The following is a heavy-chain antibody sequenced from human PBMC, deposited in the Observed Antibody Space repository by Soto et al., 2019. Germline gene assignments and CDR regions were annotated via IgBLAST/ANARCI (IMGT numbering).Heavy chain of an antibody. Sequence: QVQLQESGPGLVKPSETLSLTCTVSGGSISSYYWSWIRQPPGKGLEWIGYNYYSGSTNYNPSLKSRVPISVDTSKNQFSLKLSAVTAADTGVYYCAREVWYYGSRYFDYWGQGTLVTVSS. D-gene: IGHD3-10*01. J-gene: IGHJ4*02. CDR1: GGSISSYY. CDR3: AREVWYYGSRYFDY. CDR2: NYYSGST. V-gene: IGHV4-59*01.